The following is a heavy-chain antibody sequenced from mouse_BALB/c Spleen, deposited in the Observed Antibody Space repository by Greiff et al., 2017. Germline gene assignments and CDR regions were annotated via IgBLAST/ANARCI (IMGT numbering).Heavy chain of an antibody. CDR3: ARRFITTKEGYFDV. CDR1: GYTFTSYT. J-gene: IGHJ1*01. V-gene: IGHV1-4*01. D-gene: IGHD1-1*01. Sequence: VQLQQSGADLARPGASVKMSCKASGYTFTSYTMHWVKQRPGQGLEWIGYINPSSGYTNYNQKFKDKATLTADKSSSTAYMQLSSLTSEDSAVYYCARRFITTKEGYFDVWGAGTTVTVSS. CDR2: INPSSGYT.